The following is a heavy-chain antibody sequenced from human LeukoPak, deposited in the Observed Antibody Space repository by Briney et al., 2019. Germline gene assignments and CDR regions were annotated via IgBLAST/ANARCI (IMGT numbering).Heavy chain of an antibody. CDR1: GGSFSGYY. CDR2: INHSGST. J-gene: IGHJ4*02. D-gene: IGHD2-2*02. CDR3: ARVWGCSSTSCYIWFDY. V-gene: IGHV4-34*01. Sequence: SETLSLTCAVYGGSFSGYYWSWIRQPPGKGLEWIGEINHSGSTNYNPSLKSRVTISVDTSKNQFSLKLSPVTAADTAVYYCARVWGCSSTSCYIWFDYWGQGTLVTVSS.